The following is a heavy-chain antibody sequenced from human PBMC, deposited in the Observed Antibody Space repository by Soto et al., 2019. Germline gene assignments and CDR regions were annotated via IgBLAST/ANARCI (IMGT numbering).Heavy chain of an antibody. CDR1: GFTFSSYG. CDR2: ISYDGSNK. Sequence: GGSPRLSCAASGFTFSSYGMHWVRQAPGKGLEWVAVISYDGSNKYYADSVKGRFTISRDNSKNTLYLQMNSLRAEDTAVYYCAKDEYYYDSSGYSPYFDYWGQGTLVTVSS. D-gene: IGHD3-22*01. CDR3: AKDEYYYDSSGYSPYFDY. J-gene: IGHJ4*02. V-gene: IGHV3-30*18.